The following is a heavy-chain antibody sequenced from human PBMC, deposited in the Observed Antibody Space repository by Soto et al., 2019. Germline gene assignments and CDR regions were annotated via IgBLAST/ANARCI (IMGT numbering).Heavy chain of an antibody. Sequence: EVQLVESGGDLVQPGGSLRLSCAASGFTFNSYDMNWVRQAPGKGLEWLSYISTGSSTIYYADSVKGRFTISRDNAKNSLYLQMNSLRAEFTAVYYCASAPSYSYGTFDLWGRGTLVTVSS. V-gene: IGHV3-48*01. J-gene: IGHJ2*01. CDR3: ASAPSYSYGTFDL. D-gene: IGHD5-18*01. CDR1: GFTFNSYD. CDR2: ISTGSSTI.